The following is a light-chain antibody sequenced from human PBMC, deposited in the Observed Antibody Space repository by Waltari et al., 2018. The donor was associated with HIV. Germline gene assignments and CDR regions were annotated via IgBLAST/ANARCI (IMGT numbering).Light chain of an antibody. CDR2: GKN. J-gene: IGLJ1*01. V-gene: IGLV3-19*01. CDR3: KTRDRSGNLYV. Sequence: SSELTQDPAVSVALGLTVKITCQGDNLRTYYASWYQQKPGQAPVLVSYGKNRRPSEIPDRFSSSASRNTASLIITGAQAEDEAEYYCKTRDRSGNLYVFGTGTTVTVL. CDR1: NLRTYY.